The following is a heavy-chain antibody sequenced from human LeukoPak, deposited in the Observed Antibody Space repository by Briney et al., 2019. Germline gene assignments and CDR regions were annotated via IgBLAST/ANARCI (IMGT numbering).Heavy chain of an antibody. CDR2: ISGSGGST. Sequence: GGSLRLSCAASGFTFSSYAMSWVRQAPGKGLEWVSAISGSGGSTYYADSVKGRFTISRDNAKNSLYLQMNSLRAEDTAVYYCARSVPSMVRGVSYYMDVWGKGTTVTVSS. D-gene: IGHD3-10*01. V-gene: IGHV3-23*01. CDR3: ARSVPSMVRGVSYYMDV. J-gene: IGHJ6*03. CDR1: GFTFSSYA.